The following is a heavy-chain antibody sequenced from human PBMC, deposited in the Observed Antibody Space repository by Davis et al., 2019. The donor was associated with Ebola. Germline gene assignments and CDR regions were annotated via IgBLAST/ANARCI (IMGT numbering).Heavy chain of an antibody. V-gene: IGHV4-34*01. D-gene: IGHD3-9*01. CDR1: GGSFSGYY. CDR2: INHSGST. Sequence: PSETLSLTCAVYGGSFSGYYWSWIRQPPGKGLEWIGEINHSGSTNYNPSLKSRVTISVDTSKNQFSLKLSSVTAADTAVYYCARVVRYYDILTGYYTEYYYYYMDVWGKGTTVTVSS. CDR3: ARVVRYYDILTGYYTEYYYYYMDV. J-gene: IGHJ6*03.